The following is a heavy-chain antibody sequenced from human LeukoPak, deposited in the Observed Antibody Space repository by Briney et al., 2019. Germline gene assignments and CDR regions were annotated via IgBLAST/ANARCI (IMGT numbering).Heavy chain of an antibody. V-gene: IGHV4-59*11. J-gene: IGHJ6*03. Sequence: SETLSLTCTVSGGSFNTHYWNWIRQPPGKGLEWIGYIYYSGSTNYNPSLKSRVTISVDTSKNQFSLKLTSVTAADTAVYYCARLTPTTLSLYYYYMDVWGKGTTVTVSS. CDR2: IYYSGST. D-gene: IGHD2/OR15-2a*01. CDR1: GGSFNTHY. CDR3: ARLTPTTLSLYYYYMDV.